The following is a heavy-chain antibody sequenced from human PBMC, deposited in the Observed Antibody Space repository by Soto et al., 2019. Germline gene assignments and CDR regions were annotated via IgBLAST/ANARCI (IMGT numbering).Heavy chain of an antibody. J-gene: IGHJ6*02. V-gene: IGHV3-30*18. CDR2: ISYDGSNK. CDR3: EKVAQGDPLISDYGMDV. Sequence: SLRLCCAASGFAFSSYGMHWARQAPGKGLERVAVISYDGSNKYYAESVKGRFTGSRDNSKNTLYLQMNSLRVEDTAVYYCEKVAQGDPLISDYGMDVWGQATTVTV. CDR1: GFAFSSYG. D-gene: IGHD2-21*02.